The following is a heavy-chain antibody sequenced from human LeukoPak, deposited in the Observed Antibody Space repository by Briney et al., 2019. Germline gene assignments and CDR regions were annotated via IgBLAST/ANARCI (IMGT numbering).Heavy chain of an antibody. Sequence: GGSLRLACAASGFTFSSYIMNWVRQAPGKGLEWVSSISSSSSYIYYADSVKGRFTISRDNAKNSLYLQMNSLRAEDAAVYYCACSHYYGSGSSPHYFDYWGQGTLVTVSS. CDR2: ISSSSSYI. V-gene: IGHV3-21*01. J-gene: IGHJ4*02. CDR1: GFTFSSYI. CDR3: ACSHYYGSGSSPHYFDY. D-gene: IGHD3-10*01.